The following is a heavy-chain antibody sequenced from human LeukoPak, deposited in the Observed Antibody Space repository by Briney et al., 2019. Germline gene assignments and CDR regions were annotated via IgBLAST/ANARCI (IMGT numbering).Heavy chain of an antibody. D-gene: IGHD3-22*01. J-gene: IGHJ4*02. CDR3: ARGPSSGYYYGGLNFDY. CDR1: GFTFSSYA. V-gene: IGHV3-64*01. CDR2: ISSNGGST. Sequence: PGGSLRPSCAASGFTFSSYAMHWVRQAPGKGLEYVSAISSNGGSTYYANSVKGRFTISRDNSKNTLYLQMGSLRAEDMAVYYCARGPSSGYYYGGLNFDYWGQGTLVTVSS.